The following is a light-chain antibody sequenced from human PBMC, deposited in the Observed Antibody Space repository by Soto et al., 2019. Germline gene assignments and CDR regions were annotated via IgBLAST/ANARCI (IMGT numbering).Light chain of an antibody. Sequence: QLVLTQSPSTSASLGASVKLTCTLSSGHSSYAIAWHQQQPEKGPRYLMKLDSDGSLTKGDGIPDRFSGSSSGAERYLTISSLQSEDEAAYYCQTWDTGIRVFGGGTKVTVL. J-gene: IGLJ3*02. CDR1: SGHSSYA. V-gene: IGLV4-69*01. CDR2: LDSDGSL. CDR3: QTWDTGIRV.